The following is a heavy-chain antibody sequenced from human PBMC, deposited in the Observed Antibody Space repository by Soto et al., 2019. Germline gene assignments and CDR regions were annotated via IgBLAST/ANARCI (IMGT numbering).Heavy chain of an antibody. CDR2: IYFSGST. CDR1: GGSISNRSYC. J-gene: IGHJ5*02. Sequence: SEPLPHPCTVSGGSISNRSYCRVWIRQPPGKGLDWIGNIYFSGSTSYNPSLRSRLTISVDTSKNQFSLKLSSVTAADTAVYYCARHNLGYCSSSSCVPGWFDPWGQGTLVTVSS. CDR3: ARHNLGYCSSSSCVPGWFDP. D-gene: IGHD2-2*01. V-gene: IGHV4-39*01.